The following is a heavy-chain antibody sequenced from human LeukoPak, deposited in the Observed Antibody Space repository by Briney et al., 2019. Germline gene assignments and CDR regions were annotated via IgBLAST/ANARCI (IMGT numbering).Heavy chain of an antibody. CDR2: ISGTGDNT. V-gene: IGHV3-23*01. D-gene: IGHD5-12*01. Sequence: GGSLRLSCAASGFTFSNYAMRWVRQAPGKGLEWVSYISGTGDNTHYADSVKGRFTISRDNSKNTVSLQINNLRAEDTAVYYFSRGYSGDHDFLYWGQGILVTVSS. CDR3: SRGYSGDHDFLY. J-gene: IGHJ4*02. CDR1: GFTFSNYA.